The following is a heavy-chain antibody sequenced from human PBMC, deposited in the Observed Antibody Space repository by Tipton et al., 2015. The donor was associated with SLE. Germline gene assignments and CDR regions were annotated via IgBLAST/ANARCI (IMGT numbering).Heavy chain of an antibody. Sequence: TLSLTCTVSGGSISSYYWSWIRQPPGKGLEWIGEINHSGSTNYNPSLKSRVTISVDTSKNQFSLKLSSVTAADTAVYYCARGKFGFDYWGQGTLVTVSS. D-gene: IGHD3-10*01. V-gene: IGHV4-34*01. CDR1: GGSISSYY. CDR3: ARGKFGFDY. CDR2: INHSGST. J-gene: IGHJ4*02.